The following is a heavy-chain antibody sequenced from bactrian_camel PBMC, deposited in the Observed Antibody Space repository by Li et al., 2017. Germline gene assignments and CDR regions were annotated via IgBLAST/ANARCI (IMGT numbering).Heavy chain of an antibody. D-gene: IGHD2*01. V-gene: IGHV3S53*01. CDR2: IASDGST. Sequence: HVQLVESGGGSVQAGGSLRLSCAASEYIRSTYCMGWWRQAPGKEREGVAAIASDGSTTNAAAVKGRFTISRDNAKNMVFLQLNNLKTDDTAVYYCAKGFGGSSPKGGGTQVTVS. J-gene: IGHJ4*01. CDR1: EYIRSTYC.